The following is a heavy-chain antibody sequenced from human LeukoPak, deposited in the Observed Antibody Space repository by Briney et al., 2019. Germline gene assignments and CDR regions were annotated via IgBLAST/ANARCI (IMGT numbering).Heavy chain of an antibody. CDR3: ARDGGLHTNFDY. D-gene: IGHD2-15*01. V-gene: IGHV3-7*01. CDR1: GFSFRNYW. Sequence: GGSLRLSCAASGFSFRNYWMGWVRQAPGKGLEWVANTKPDGSAEYYADSVRGRFTASRDNANNLLYLQTNRLRAEDTAVYYCARDGGLHTNFDYWGQGTLLTVSS. J-gene: IGHJ4*02. CDR2: TKPDGSAE.